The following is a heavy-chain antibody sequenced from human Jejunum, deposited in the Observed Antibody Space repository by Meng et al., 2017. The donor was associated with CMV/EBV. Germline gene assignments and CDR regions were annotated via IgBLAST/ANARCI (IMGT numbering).Heavy chain of an antibody. J-gene: IGHJ4*02. V-gene: IGHV4-38-2*01. CDR1: GYSISSGYY. D-gene: IGHD1-14*01. Sequence: GVAGYSISSGYYWGWIRQIPGKGLEWIGNFYHGGNTYYNPSLTGRVNIAVDSSKNQFFLTLTGLTAADTAVYYCVRCTGRFGSVTNWGQGTLVTVSS. CDR3: VRCTGRFGSVTN. CDR2: FYHGGNT.